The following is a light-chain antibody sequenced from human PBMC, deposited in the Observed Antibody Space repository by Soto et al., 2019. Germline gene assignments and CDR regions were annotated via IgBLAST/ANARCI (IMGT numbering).Light chain of an antibody. Sequence: AIRMTQSPSSLSASTGDRVTITCRASQGISNYLAWYQQKPGTAPKLLIYAASTLQSGVPSRFRGSGSGTDFTLTIRYLQSEDFATYFCQQYYNYPPTFGQGTKLEI. V-gene: IGKV1-8*01. CDR1: QGISNY. CDR2: AAS. CDR3: QQYYNYPPT. J-gene: IGKJ2*01.